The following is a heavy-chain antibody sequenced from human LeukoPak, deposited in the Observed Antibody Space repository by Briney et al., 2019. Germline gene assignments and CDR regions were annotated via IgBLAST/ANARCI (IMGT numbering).Heavy chain of an antibody. CDR1: GFILSSFA. V-gene: IGHV3-23*01. CDR2: ISSPGGNT. Sequence: QTGGSLRLSCTSSGFILSSFAMSWVRQAPGKGLEWVSSISSPGGNTYYADSVKGRFTISRDNSKNALYLQMNSLRAEDTAVYYCAKRSSIAARPSPFDYWGQGTLVTVSS. D-gene: IGHD6-6*01. CDR3: AKRSSIAARPSPFDY. J-gene: IGHJ4*02.